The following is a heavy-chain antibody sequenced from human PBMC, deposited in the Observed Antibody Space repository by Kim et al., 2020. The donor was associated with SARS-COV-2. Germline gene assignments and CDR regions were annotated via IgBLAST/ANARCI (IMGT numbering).Heavy chain of an antibody. D-gene: IGHD3-22*01. Sequence: SVKVYCKASGGTFSSYAISWVRQAPGQGLEWMGGIIPIFGTANYAQKFQGRVTITADESTSTAYMELSSLRSEYTAVYYCARYYYDSSGYSNWFDPWGQGTLVTVSS. CDR2: IIPIFGTA. J-gene: IGHJ5*02. V-gene: IGHV1-69*13. CDR3: ARYYYDSSGYSNWFDP. CDR1: GGTFSSYA.